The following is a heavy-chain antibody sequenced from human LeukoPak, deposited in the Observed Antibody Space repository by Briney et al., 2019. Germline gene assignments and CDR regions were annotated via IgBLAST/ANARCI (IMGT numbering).Heavy chain of an antibody. CDR1: GGSISSSSYY. CDR3: ARAYSSSWYFNWFDP. D-gene: IGHD6-13*01. J-gene: IGHJ5*02. Sequence: SETLSLTCTVSGGSISSSSYYWGWIRQPPGKGLEWIGSIYYTGSTYYNPSLKSRVTISVDTSKNQFSLKLSSVTAADTAVYYCARAYSSSWYFNWFDPWGQGTLVTVSS. V-gene: IGHV4-39*07. CDR2: IYYTGST.